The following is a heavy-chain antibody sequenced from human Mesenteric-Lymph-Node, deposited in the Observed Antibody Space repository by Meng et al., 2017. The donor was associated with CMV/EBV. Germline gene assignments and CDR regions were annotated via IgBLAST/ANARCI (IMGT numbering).Heavy chain of an antibody. Sequence: GESLKISCVASGFTFSNYAMHWVRQAPGKGLEWVAVISYDGSNKYYADSVKGRFTISRDNSKNTLYLQMNSLRAEDTAVYYCARDRYVVPHYYDSSGFFDYWGQGTLVTVSS. V-gene: IGHV3-30-3*01. CDR2: ISYDGSNK. D-gene: IGHD3-22*01. J-gene: IGHJ4*02. CDR1: GFTFSNYA. CDR3: ARDRYVVPHYYDSSGFFDY.